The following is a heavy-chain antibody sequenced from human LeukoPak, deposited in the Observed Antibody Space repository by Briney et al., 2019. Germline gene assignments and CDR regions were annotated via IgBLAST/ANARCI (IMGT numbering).Heavy chain of an antibody. CDR2: ISGSGGST. V-gene: IGHV3-23*01. Sequence: GGSLRLSCAASGFTFSDAWMNWVRQVPGKGLEWVSAISGSGGSTYYADSVKGRFTISRDNSKNTLYLQMNSLRAEDTAVYYCAKTPYYYYMDVWGKGTTVTVSS. CDR1: GFTFSDAW. CDR3: AKTPYYYYMDV. J-gene: IGHJ6*03.